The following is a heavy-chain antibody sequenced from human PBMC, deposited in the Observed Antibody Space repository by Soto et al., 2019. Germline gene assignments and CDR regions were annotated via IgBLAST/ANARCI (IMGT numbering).Heavy chain of an antibody. CDR2: INPNAGST. CDR3: ARSLLQGDF. D-gene: IGHD2-21*01. Sequence: QVQLVQSGAEVKKPGASVKVSCKASGYIFIHYYIHWVRQAPGQGLEWMAIINPNAGSTNFAQKCQGKVTVSSDTSTMTVSMELNSRRSDDTAVYFCARSLLQGDFWGHGTLVTVSS. J-gene: IGHJ4*01. CDR1: GYIFIHYY. V-gene: IGHV1-46*01.